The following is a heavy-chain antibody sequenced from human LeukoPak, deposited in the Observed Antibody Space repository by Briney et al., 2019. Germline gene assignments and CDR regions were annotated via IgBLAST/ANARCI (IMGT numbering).Heavy chain of an antibody. V-gene: IGHV3-20*01. J-gene: IGHJ3*02. D-gene: IGHD6-13*01. CDR2: INWNGGST. CDR1: GFTFDDYG. Sequence: TGGSLRLSCAASGFTFDDYGMSWVRQAPGKGLEWVSGINWNGGSTGYADSVKGRFTISRDNAKNSLCLQMNSLRAEDTALYHCARDHTAGDAFDIWGQGAMVTVSS. CDR3: ARDHTAGDAFDI.